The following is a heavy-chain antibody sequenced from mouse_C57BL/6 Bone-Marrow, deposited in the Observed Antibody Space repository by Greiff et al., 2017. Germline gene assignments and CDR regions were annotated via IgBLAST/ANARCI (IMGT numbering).Heavy chain of an antibody. CDR1: GYAFSSSW. CDR3: ARSWHYDYDLFAY. CDR2: IYPGDGDT. Sequence: VQLQQSGPELVKPGASVKISCKASGYAFSSSWMNWVKQRPGKGLEWIGRIYPGDGDTNYNGKFKGKATLTADKSSSTAYMQLSSLTSEDSAVYFCARSWHYDYDLFAYWGQGTLVTVSA. J-gene: IGHJ3*01. V-gene: IGHV1-82*01. D-gene: IGHD2-4*01.